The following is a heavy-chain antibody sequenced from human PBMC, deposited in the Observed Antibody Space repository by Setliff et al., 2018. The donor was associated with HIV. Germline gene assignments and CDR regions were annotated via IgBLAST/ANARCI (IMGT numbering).Heavy chain of an antibody. D-gene: IGHD6-6*01. CDR2: INPSGAST. V-gene: IGHV1-46*01. Sequence: ASVKVSCKASGYSFTGYHMHWVRQAPGQGLEWMGIINPSGASTSYAQKFQDRVTMTRDTSTSTVYMELSSLRFEDTAVYYCARDFGSSSPPGYWGQGTLVTVSS. CDR1: GYSFTGYH. J-gene: IGHJ4*02. CDR3: ARDFGSSSPPGY.